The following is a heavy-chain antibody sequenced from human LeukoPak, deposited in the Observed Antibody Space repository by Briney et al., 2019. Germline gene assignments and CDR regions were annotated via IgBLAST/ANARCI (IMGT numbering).Heavy chain of an antibody. Sequence: KASETLSLTCAVYGGSFSGYYWSWIRQPPGKWQERIGEINHSGSTNYNPSLKSRVTISVDTSKNQFSLKLSSVTAADTAVYYCAGHTSETYYYYGIDVWGKGTTVTVSS. CDR2: INHSGST. J-gene: IGHJ6*04. CDR3: AGHTSETYYYYGIDV. V-gene: IGHV4-34*01. CDR1: GGSFSGYY. D-gene: IGHD2-2*02.